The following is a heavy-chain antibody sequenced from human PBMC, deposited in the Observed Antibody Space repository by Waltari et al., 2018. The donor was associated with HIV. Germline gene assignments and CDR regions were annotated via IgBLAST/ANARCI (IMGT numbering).Heavy chain of an antibody. Sequence: QVQLVESGGAVAQPGMYLRLSCAASGFTFRRYGMQWVRQTPGKGLGWVASIWHNGSYASYADSVKGRSTISRDNSRDTLYLQINILRVEDAGIYYCARDIGYGTDFFDYWGRGTLVAISS. CDR2: IWHNGSYA. CDR1: GFTFRRYG. D-gene: IGHD6-13*01. V-gene: IGHV3-33*01. J-gene: IGHJ4*01. CDR3: ARDIGYGTDFFDY.